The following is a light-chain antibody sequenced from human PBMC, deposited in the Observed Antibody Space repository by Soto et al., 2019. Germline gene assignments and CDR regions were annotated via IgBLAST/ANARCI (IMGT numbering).Light chain of an antibody. V-gene: IGKV3-15*01. CDR2: GAS. J-gene: IGKJ4*01. CDR1: QSVSSN. Sequence: EIVMTQSPAILSVSPVERATLSCMASQSVSSNLAWYQQKPGQAPRLLIYGASTRATGIPARFSGSGSGTDYTLTISSLQPEDFATYYCQQSYITSQVTFGGGTKVDIK. CDR3: QQSYITSQVT.